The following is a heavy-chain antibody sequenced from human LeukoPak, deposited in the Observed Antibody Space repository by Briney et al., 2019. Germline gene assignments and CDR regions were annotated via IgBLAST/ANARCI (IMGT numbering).Heavy chain of an antibody. D-gene: IGHD2-21*02. CDR3: AKDLERYCGGDCSRGY. Sequence: GGSLRLSCAASGFTFSSYVMSWVRQAPGKGLEWVSAISGSGGSTYYADSVKGRFTISRDNSKNTLYLQMNSLRAGDTAVYYCAKDLERYCGGDCSRGYWGQGTLVTVSS. CDR2: ISGSGGST. V-gene: IGHV3-23*01. J-gene: IGHJ4*02. CDR1: GFTFSSYV.